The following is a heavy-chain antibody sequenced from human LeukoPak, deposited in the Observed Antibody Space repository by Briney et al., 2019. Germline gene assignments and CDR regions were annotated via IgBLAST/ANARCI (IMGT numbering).Heavy chain of an antibody. Sequence: GGSLRLSCAASGFTFSSYAMSWVRQAPGKGLEWGSAISGSGGSTYYADSVKGRFTISRDNSKNTLYLQMNSLRAEDTAVYYCAKGDQDTASYYGMDVWGQGTTVTVSS. CDR3: AKGDQDTASYYGMDV. D-gene: IGHD5-18*01. V-gene: IGHV3-23*01. J-gene: IGHJ6*02. CDR2: ISGSGGST. CDR1: GFTFSSYA.